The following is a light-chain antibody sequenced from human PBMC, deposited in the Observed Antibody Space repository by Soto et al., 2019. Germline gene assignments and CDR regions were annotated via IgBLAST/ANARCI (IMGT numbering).Light chain of an antibody. CDR3: QQYGSSPFT. Sequence: EIVLTQSPGTLSLSPGERATLSCWASQSVSSSYLAWYQQKPGQAPRLIFYGASSRATGIPDRFSGSGSGTDFTLIISRLEPEDFAVYYCQQYGSSPFTFGPGTKVDIK. CDR2: GAS. CDR1: QSVSSSY. J-gene: IGKJ3*01. V-gene: IGKV3-20*01.